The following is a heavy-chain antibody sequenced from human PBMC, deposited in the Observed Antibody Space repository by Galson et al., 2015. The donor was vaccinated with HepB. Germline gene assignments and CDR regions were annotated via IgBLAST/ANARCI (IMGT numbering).Heavy chain of an antibody. J-gene: IGHJ5*02. Sequence: SVKVSCKASGYTFTSYAMHWVRQAPGQRLEWMGWINAGNGNTKYSQKFQGRVTITRDTSASTAYMELSSLRSEDTAVYYCARNARITIFGVVIRGENWFDPWGQGTLVTVSS. CDR3: ARNARITIFGVVIRGENWFDP. V-gene: IGHV1-3*01. CDR1: GYTFTSYA. CDR2: INAGNGNT. D-gene: IGHD3-3*01.